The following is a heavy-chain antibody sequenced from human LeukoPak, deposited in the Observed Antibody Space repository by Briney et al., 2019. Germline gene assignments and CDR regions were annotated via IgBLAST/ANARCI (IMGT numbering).Heavy chain of an antibody. J-gene: IGHJ3*02. Sequence: SETLSLTCTVSGGSISSSSYYWGWIRQPPGKGLEWIGRIYTSGSTNYNPSLKSRVTISVDTSKNQFSLELSSVTAADTAVYYCARLTVVVVAATPGAFDIWGQGTMVTVSS. D-gene: IGHD2-15*01. CDR3: ARLTVVVVAATPGAFDI. CDR1: GGSISSSSYY. V-gene: IGHV4-61*02. CDR2: IYTSGST.